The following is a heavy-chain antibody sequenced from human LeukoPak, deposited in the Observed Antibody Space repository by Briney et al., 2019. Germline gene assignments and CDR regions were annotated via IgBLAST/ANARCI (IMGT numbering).Heavy chain of an antibody. V-gene: IGHV1-2*02. CDR3: ARGLWFGGLLLSAQDY. CDR1: GYTFTDYY. J-gene: IGHJ4*02. D-gene: IGHD3-10*01. Sequence: ASVKVSFKASGYTFTDYYIHWVRQAPGQGLEWMGWITPNSGATKFAQKFQGRVTMTSDTSISTAYMELSRLTSDDTAVYYCARGLWFGGLLLSAQDYWGQGTLVTVSS. CDR2: ITPNSGAT.